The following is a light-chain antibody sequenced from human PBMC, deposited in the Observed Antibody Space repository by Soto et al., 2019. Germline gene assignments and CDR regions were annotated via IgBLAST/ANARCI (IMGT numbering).Light chain of an antibody. V-gene: IGKV1-8*01. Sequence: AVLLTQSPSSFSASTGDRATITCRASQDIHNYLAWYQQVPGQAPKLLLYAASILQTGVPSRFSGSGSGTDFTLTTDGLQSEDFATDYCQHYYNYPWTFGQGTTVE. CDR3: QHYYNYPWT. CDR1: QDIHNY. J-gene: IGKJ1*01. CDR2: AAS.